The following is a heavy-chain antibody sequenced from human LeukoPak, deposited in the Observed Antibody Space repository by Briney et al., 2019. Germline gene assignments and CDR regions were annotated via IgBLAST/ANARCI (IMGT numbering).Heavy chain of an antibody. Sequence: GGSLRLSCAASGFTFSSYAMHGVREAPGKGLEWVAVISYDGSNKYYADSAKGRFAISRDNSKNTLYLQMNSLRAEDTAVYYCARDPYDSSGYYLNWFDPWGQGTLVTVSS. CDR2: ISYDGSNK. D-gene: IGHD3-22*01. CDR3: ARDPYDSSGYYLNWFDP. CDR1: GFTFSSYA. V-gene: IGHV3-30*09. J-gene: IGHJ5*02.